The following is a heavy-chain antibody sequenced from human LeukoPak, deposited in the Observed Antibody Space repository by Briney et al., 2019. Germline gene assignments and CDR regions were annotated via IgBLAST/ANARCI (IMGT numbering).Heavy chain of an antibody. CDR3: ARQGELAIDY. Sequence: SETLSLTCCVSGGSITNYYWSWIRQSPGKGLEWIGFIYNTGRTNYNPSLQSRVTMSIDTSKNQFSLKLSSVTAADTAVYYCARQGELAIDYWGQGTLVTVSS. CDR2: IYNTGRT. D-gene: IGHD1-26*01. V-gene: IGHV4-59*08. CDR1: GGSITNYY. J-gene: IGHJ4*02.